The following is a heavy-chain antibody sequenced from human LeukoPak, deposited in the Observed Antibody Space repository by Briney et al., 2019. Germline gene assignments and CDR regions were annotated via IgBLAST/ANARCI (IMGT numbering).Heavy chain of an antibody. CDR1: GYTLTELS. CDR2: FVPEDGET. J-gene: IGHJ4*02. Sequence: ASVKVSCKVSGYTLTELSMHWVRQAPGKGLEWMGGFVPEDGETIYAQKFQGRVTMTEDTSTDTAYMELSSLRSEDTAVYYCATVSPAPDCSSTSCYVDYWGQGTLVIVSS. D-gene: IGHD2-2*01. V-gene: IGHV1-24*01. CDR3: ATVSPAPDCSSTSCYVDY.